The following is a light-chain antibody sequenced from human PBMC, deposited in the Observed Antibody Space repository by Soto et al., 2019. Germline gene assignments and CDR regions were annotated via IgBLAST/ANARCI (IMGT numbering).Light chain of an antibody. CDR1: QGISSY. J-gene: IGKJ5*01. CDR3: QQLHSYPFT. Sequence: AIRMTQSPSSLSASTGDRVTITCRASQGISSYLAWYQQKPGKAPKLLIYAASTLQSGVPSRFSGSGSGTDFTLTINSLQPEDFATYYCQQLHSYPFTFGQGTRLEIK. V-gene: IGKV1-8*01. CDR2: AAS.